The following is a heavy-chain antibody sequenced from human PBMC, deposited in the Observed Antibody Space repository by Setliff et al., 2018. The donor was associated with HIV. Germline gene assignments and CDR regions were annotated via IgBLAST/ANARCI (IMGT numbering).Heavy chain of an antibody. V-gene: IGHV3-72*01. CDR1: GFTLSDHY. CDR3: ARNQGNSFGQGFDY. D-gene: IGHD5-18*01. CDR2: IRNKANSFTI. J-gene: IGHJ4*02. Sequence: PGGSLRLSCAASGFTLSDHYSDWVRQAPGKGLEWVGRIRNKANSFTIEYAASVRGRFTISKDESKNFLFLQMNSLKTEDTAVYYCARNQGNSFGQGFDYWGQGTLVTVSS.